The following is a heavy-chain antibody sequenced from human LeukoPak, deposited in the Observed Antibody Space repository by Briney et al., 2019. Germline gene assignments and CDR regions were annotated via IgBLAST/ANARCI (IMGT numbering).Heavy chain of an antibody. CDR3: AKASTVLLWLGELPANAFDI. Sequence: GGSLRLSCAASGFTFSSYAMSWVRQAPGKGLEWVSAISGSGGSTYYADSVKGRFTISRDNSKNTLYLQMNSLRAEDTAVYYCAKASTVLLWLGELPANAFDIWGQGTMVTVSS. D-gene: IGHD3-10*01. J-gene: IGHJ3*02. V-gene: IGHV3-23*01. CDR2: ISGSGGST. CDR1: GFTFSSYA.